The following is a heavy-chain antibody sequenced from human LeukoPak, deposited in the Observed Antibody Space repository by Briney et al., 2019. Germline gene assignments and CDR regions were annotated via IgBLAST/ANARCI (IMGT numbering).Heavy chain of an antibody. CDR2: IYPGDSDT. D-gene: IGHD1-14*01. V-gene: IGHV5-51*01. Sequence: GESLKISCKCSGHSFTSYWIGWVRQMPGKGLDWMGIIYPGDSDTRYSPSFQGQVTISADKSISTAYLQWSSLKASDTAMYYCARRPSHDRNLNWLDPWGQGTLVTVSS. CDR1: GHSFTSYW. J-gene: IGHJ5*02. CDR3: ARRPSHDRNLNWLDP.